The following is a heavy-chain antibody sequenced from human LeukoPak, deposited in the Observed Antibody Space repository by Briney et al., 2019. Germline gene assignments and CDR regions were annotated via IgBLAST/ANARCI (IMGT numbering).Heavy chain of an antibody. J-gene: IGHJ1*01. Sequence: SETLPLTCTVSGGSISSYYWSWIRQHPGKGLEWIGYISYSGSPYYNPSPKSRVTISVDTSRNQFSLKLSSVTAADTAVYYCARGPHCSSTSCYSEYFHHWGQGTLVTVSS. D-gene: IGHD2-2*01. CDR2: ISYSGSP. CDR3: ARGPHCSSTSCYSEYFHH. CDR1: GGSISSYY. V-gene: IGHV4-31*03.